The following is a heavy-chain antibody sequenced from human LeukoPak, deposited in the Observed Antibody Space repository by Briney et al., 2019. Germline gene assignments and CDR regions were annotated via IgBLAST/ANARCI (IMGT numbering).Heavy chain of an antibody. CDR2: ISSSSSYI. CDR3: AKYPAALVYSYYGMDV. V-gene: IGHV3-21*01. J-gene: IGHJ6*02. CDR1: GFTFSSYS. D-gene: IGHD5-18*01. Sequence: GGSLRLSCAASGFTFSSYSMNWVRQAPGKGLEWVSSISSSSSYIYYADSVKGRFTISRDNAKNSLYLQMNSLRAEDTAVYYCAKYPAALVYSYYGMDVWGQGTTVTVSS.